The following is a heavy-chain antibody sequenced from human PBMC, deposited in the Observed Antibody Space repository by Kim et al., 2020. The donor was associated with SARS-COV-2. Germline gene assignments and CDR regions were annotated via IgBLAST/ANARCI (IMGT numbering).Heavy chain of an antibody. V-gene: IGHV3-48*03. CDR3: ARGGYDYVWGSPRDAFDI. J-gene: IGHJ3*02. Sequence: KARFTTSRDNAKNSLDLQMNSLRAEDTAVYYCARGGYDYVWGSPRDAFDIWGQGTMVTVSS. D-gene: IGHD3-16*01.